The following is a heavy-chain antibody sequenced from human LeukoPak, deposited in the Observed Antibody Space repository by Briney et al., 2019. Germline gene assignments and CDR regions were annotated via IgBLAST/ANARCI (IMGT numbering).Heavy chain of an antibody. D-gene: IGHD6-6*01. V-gene: IGHV4-39*07. CDR2: IYYSGST. Sequence: PSETLSLTCTVSGGSISSSSYYWGWIRQPPGKGLEWIGSIYYSGSTYYNPSLKSRVTISVDTSKNQFSLKLSSVTAADTAVYYCARVDGYSSSSSYDYWGQGTLVTVSS. CDR1: GGSISSSSYY. J-gene: IGHJ4*02. CDR3: ARVDGYSSSSSYDY.